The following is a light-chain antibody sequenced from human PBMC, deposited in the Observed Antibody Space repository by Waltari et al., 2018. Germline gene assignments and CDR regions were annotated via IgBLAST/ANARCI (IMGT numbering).Light chain of an antibody. CDR1: QSVLYSSNNKNY. V-gene: IGKV4-1*01. CDR2: WAS. J-gene: IGKJ4*01. Sequence: DIVMTQSPDSLAVSLGERATINCKSSQSVLYSSNNKNYLAWYQQKPGQPPKLLIYWASTRESGVPDRFSGSGSGTDFTPTISSLQAEDVAVYYCQQYYSTPGLTFGGGTKVEIK. CDR3: QQYYSTPGLT.